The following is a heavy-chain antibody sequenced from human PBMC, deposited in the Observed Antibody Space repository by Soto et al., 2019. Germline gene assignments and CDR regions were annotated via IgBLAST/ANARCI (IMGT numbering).Heavy chain of an antibody. CDR2: INPDSDNT. CDR1: GYTFTNYD. Sequence: QVQLVQSGAEVKKPGASVKVSCETSGYTFTNYDINWVRQAAGQGLEWMGWINPDSDNTGYAQKFQGRVTMTRDTSISTAYMELNSLRSEDTAVYYCAGGRIVVVGSRAYYGMDVWGQGTTVTVSS. J-gene: IGHJ6*02. D-gene: IGHD3-22*01. V-gene: IGHV1-8*01. CDR3: AGGRIVVVGSRAYYGMDV.